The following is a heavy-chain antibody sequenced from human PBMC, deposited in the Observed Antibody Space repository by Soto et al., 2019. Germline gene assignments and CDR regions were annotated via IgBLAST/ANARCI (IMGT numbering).Heavy chain of an antibody. V-gene: IGHV4-39*01. CDR3: ARQRTTVVTQAYFDH. Sequence: XTLSLSCIVSGXSVSSSSYYWGWSRQPPGKGLEWIGSIYYSGRTYYNPSFKSRVTISIDTSKQQLSLKLSSVTATDTAVYYCARQRTTVVTQAYFDHWGQGALGTVSS. D-gene: IGHD2-21*02. CDR2: IYYSGRT. CDR1: GXSVSSSSYY. J-gene: IGHJ4*02.